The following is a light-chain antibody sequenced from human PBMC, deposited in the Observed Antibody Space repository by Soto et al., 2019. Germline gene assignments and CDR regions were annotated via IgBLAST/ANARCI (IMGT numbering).Light chain of an antibody. J-gene: IGLJ1*01. CDR1: SSDVGGYNY. Sequence: QSVLTQPPSASGSPGQSVAISCTGTSSDVGGYNYVSWYQQHPGKAPKLMIYEXNXRTSGVPDRFSAYKSCNTSSVPVSGLQAEAEAAYYCRSAAGGPNGLGTGT. CDR2: EXN. CDR3: RSAAGGPNG. V-gene: IGLV2-8*01.